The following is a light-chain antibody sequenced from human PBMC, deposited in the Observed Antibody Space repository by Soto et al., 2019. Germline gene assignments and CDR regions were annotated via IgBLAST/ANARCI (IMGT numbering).Light chain of an antibody. Sequence: EVVMTQSPGTLSVSTGEGATLSCRASHSVDSNLAWYQQKPGQAPRLLMYGAATRPSGIPDRFSGSGSGTEFTLTISSLQSEGFAVYYCQQYDSWPLTFGGRTKVEIK. CDR2: GAA. V-gene: IGKV3D-15*01. CDR3: QQYDSWPLT. CDR1: HSVDSN. J-gene: IGKJ4*01.